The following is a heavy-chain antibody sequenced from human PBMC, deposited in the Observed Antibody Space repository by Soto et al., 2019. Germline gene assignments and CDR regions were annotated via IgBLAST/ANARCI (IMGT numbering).Heavy chain of an antibody. V-gene: IGHV3-23*01. Sequence: GGSLRLSCAASGFTFSNYAMSWVRQAPGKGLEWVSTISGSGDSTYYADSVKGRFTISRDISKNTLYLQLNSLTVDDTAVYYCAKVFFFYYSGDPGGVFDFWARGSSVPGSS. CDR1: GFTFSNYA. D-gene: IGHD3-10*01. J-gene: IGHJ4*02. CDR2: ISGSGDST. CDR3: AKVFFFYYSGDPGGVFDF.